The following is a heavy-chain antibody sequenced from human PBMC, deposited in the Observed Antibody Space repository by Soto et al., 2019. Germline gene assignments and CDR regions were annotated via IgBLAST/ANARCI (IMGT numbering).Heavy chain of an antibody. Sequence: PSETLSLTCAVSGASISGFYWSWIRKSAGKGLEWIGRIYATGTTDYNPSLKSRVMMSVDTSKKQFSLKLRSVTAADTAVYYCVRDGTKTLRDWFDPWGQGISVTVSS. CDR1: GASISGFY. CDR3: VRDGTKTLRDWFDP. D-gene: IGHD1-1*01. CDR2: IYATGTT. J-gene: IGHJ5*02. V-gene: IGHV4-4*07.